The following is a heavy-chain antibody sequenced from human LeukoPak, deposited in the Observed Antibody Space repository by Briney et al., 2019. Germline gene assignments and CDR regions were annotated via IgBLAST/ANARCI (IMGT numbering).Heavy chain of an antibody. CDR2: ISYDGSNK. CDR3: AKEPASSGWFDP. J-gene: IGHJ5*02. Sequence: GGSLRLSCAASGFTFSSYAMHWVRQAPGKGLEWVAVISYDGSNKYYADSVKGRSTISRDNSKNTLYLQMNSLRAEDTAVYYCAKEPASSGWFDPWGQGTLVAVSS. V-gene: IGHV3-30-3*01. D-gene: IGHD6-19*01. CDR1: GFTFSSYA.